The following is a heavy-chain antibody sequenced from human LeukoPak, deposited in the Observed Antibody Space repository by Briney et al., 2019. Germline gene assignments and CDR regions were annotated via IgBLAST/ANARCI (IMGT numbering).Heavy chain of an antibody. CDR1: GGSISTYY. J-gene: IGHJ6*03. CDR3: ARGPRMVSPAGTYYYYMDV. Sequence: SETLSLTCNVSGGSISTYYWSWIRQPPGKGLERIGYIYYSGSANYNPSLKSRFTISVYTSKRQFALKRASVTAADTAVYYCARGPRMVSPAGTYYYYMDVWGKGTTVTISS. CDR2: IYYSGSA. D-gene: IGHD5/OR15-5a*01. V-gene: IGHV4-59*01.